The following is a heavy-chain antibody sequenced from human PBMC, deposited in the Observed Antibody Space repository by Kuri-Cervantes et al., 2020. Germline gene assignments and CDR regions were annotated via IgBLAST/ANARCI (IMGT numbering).Heavy chain of an antibody. D-gene: IGHD3-9*01. V-gene: IGHV3-13*01. Sequence: GSLRLSCAASGFTVSSYDMHWVRQATGKGLEWVSAIGTAGDTYYPGSVKGRFTISRENAKNSLYLQMNSLRAGDTAVYYCTTDLDILTGYWGDYWGQGTLVTVSS. CDR1: GFTVSSYD. CDR2: IGTAGDT. J-gene: IGHJ4*02. CDR3: TTDLDILTGYWGDY.